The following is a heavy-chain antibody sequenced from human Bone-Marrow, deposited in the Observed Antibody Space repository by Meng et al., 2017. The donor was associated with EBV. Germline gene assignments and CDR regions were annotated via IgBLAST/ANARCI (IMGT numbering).Heavy chain of an antibody. CDR1: GGSLSESH. CDR3: ARGVWDH. Sequence: GQLQEAGPGPVKPSGTLSPNCRCYGGSLSESHWNWIRQSPGKGLEWIGEINHSGNADYNPSLKSRVNISVDTSKNHFSLKLSSVTAADTAVYYCARGVWDHWGQGILVTVSS. V-gene: IGHV4-34*01. D-gene: IGHD1-26*01. J-gene: IGHJ4*02. CDR2: INHSGNA.